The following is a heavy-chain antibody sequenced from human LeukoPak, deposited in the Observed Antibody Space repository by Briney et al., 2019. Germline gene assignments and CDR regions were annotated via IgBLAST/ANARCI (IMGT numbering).Heavy chain of an antibody. D-gene: IGHD3-10*01. J-gene: IGHJ5*02. CDR1: GYTFTSYG. CDR2: ISAYNGNT. CDR3: ARPEGSGSYSEGWFDP. Sequence: ASVKVSCKASGYTFTSYGISWVRQAPGQGLEWMGWISAYNGNTNYAQKLQGRVTMTTDTSTSTAYMELRSLRSDDTAVYYCARPEGSGSYSEGWFDPWGQGTLVTVSS. V-gene: IGHV1-18*01.